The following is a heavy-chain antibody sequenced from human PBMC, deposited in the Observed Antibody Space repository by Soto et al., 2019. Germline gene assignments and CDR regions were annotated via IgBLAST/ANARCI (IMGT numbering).Heavy chain of an antibody. CDR1: GFTFSNYA. CDR2: ISAGGGTT. J-gene: IGHJ4*02. CDR3: AKRQSYGSAYYFDY. Sequence: PGGSLRLSYAASGFTFSNYAMSWVRQAPGKGPEWVSSISAGGGTTDYADSVKGRFTISRDNSKNTLYLQMSSLRAEDTAVYYCAKRQSYGSAYYFDYWGQGTLVTVSS. V-gene: IGHV3-23*01. D-gene: IGHD3-10*01.